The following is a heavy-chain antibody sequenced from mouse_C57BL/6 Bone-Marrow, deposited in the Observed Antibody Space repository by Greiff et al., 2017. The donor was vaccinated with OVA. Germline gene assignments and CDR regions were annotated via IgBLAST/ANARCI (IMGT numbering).Heavy chain of an antibody. J-gene: IGHJ4*01. CDR1: GYSITSGYY. CDR3: ASYDGYYVYAMDY. D-gene: IGHD2-3*01. V-gene: IGHV3-6*01. CDR2: ISYDGSN. Sequence: VQLKESGPGLVKPSQSLSLTCSVTGYSITSGYYWNWIRQFPGNKLEWMGYISYDGSNNYNPSLKNRISITRYTSKNQFFLKLNSVTTEDTATDYCASYDGYYVYAMDYWGQGTSVTVSS.